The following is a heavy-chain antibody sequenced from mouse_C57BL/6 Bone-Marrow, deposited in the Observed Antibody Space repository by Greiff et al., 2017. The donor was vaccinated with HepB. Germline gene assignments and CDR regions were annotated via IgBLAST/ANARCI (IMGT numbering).Heavy chain of an antibody. Sequence: EVQLQQSGPELVKPGASVKISCKASGYTFTDYYMNWVKQSHGKSLEWIGDINPNNGGTSYNQKFKGKATLTVDKSSSTAYMELRSLTSEDSAVYYCARSEGGYDEDYYAMDYWGQGTSVTVSS. CDR1: GYTFTDYY. CDR3: ARSEGGYDEDYYAMDY. J-gene: IGHJ4*01. V-gene: IGHV1-26*01. D-gene: IGHD2-2*01. CDR2: INPNNGGT.